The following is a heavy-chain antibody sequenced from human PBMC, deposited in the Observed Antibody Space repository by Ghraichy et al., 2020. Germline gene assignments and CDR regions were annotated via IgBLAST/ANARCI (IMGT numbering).Heavy chain of an antibody. CDR2: ISAYNGNT. Sequence: ASVKVSCKASGYTFTSYGISWVRQAPGQGLEWMGWISAYNGNTNYAQKLQGRVTMTTDTSTSTAYMELRSLRSDDTAVYYCARDRPGDYYDSSELDYWGQGTLVTVSS. J-gene: IGHJ4*02. V-gene: IGHV1-18*01. D-gene: IGHD3-22*01. CDR1: GYTFTSYG. CDR3: ARDRPGDYYDSSELDY.